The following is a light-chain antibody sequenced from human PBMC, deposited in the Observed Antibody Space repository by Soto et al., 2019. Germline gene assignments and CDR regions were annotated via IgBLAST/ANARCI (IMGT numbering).Light chain of an antibody. CDR3: QHGRDWHPFT. CDR1: QSVTSN. J-gene: IGKJ5*01. Sequence: EIVLTQSPASLSLSPGERATLSCRASQSVTSNLAWYQHKPGQAPRLLIYDASHRATGIPARFIGSGSCTDIELTGSRLEPQVFAVDYCQHGRDWHPFTFGQGTRLE. CDR2: DAS. V-gene: IGKV3-11*01.